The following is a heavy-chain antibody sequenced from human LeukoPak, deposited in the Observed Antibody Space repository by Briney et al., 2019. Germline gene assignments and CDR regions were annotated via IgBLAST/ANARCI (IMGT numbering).Heavy chain of an antibody. CDR1: GFTFTGHS. V-gene: IGHV3-30*04. CDR3: AKGGGYYDSPGFQY. CDR2: VGVDERTI. D-gene: IGHD3-3*01. J-gene: IGHJ4*02. Sequence: GGSLRLSCVASGFTFTGHSMHWVRQAPGKGLEWVAVVGVDERTIFYADSLKGRFTVSRDNSKNTVYLQMNSLRDEDTAFYYCAKGGGYYDSPGFQYWGQGILVTVSS.